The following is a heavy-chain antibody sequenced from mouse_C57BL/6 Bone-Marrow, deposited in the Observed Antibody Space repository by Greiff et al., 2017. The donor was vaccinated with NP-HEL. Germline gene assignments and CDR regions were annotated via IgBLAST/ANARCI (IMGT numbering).Heavy chain of an antibody. Sequence: VQLQQSGAELARPGASVKLSCKASGYTFTSYGISWVKQRTGQGLEWIGEIYPRSGNTYYNEKFKGKATLTADKASSTTYMELRSLTSEDTAVYFCARSGSWDYYFDDWGQGTTLTVTS. CDR2: IYPRSGNT. V-gene: IGHV1-81*01. CDR3: ARSGSWDYYFDD. J-gene: IGHJ2*01. CDR1: GYTFTSYG. D-gene: IGHD4-1*01.